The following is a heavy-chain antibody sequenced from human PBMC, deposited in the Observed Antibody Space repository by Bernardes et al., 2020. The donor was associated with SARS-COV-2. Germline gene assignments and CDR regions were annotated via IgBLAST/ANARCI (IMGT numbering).Heavy chain of an antibody. CDR1: GFTFSSYA. CDR3: AREMPVYCSSTSCPAGVFDY. J-gene: IGHJ4*02. CDR2: ISYDGSNK. V-gene: IGHV3-30*01. Sequence: GGSLRLSCAAPGFTFSSYAMHWVRQAPGKGLEWVAVISYDGSNKYYADSVKGRFTISRDNSKNTLYLQMNSLRAEDTAVYYCAREMPVYCSSTSCPAGVFDYWGQGTLVTVSS. D-gene: IGHD2-2*01.